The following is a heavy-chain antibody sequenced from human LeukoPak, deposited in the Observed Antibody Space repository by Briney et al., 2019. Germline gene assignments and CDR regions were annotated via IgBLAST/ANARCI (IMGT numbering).Heavy chain of an antibody. CDR3: AREAMVRGVIKGRTHREKDYYYYGMDV. CDR2: IFYSGRT. CDR1: GGSIRSNSYS. J-gene: IGHJ6*02. Sequence: SETLSLTCTVSGGSIRSNSYSWGWIRQPPGKGLAWIGSIFYSGRTYYNPSLKSRVTISVDTSKSQFSLRLRSVTAADTAVYYCAREAMVRGVIKGRTHREKDYYYYGMDVWGQGTTVTVSS. V-gene: IGHV4-39*02. D-gene: IGHD3-10*01.